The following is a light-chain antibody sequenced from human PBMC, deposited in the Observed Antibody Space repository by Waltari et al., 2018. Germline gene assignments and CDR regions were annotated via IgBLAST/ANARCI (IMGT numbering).Light chain of an antibody. J-gene: IGKJ1*01. CDR1: QDISNW. CDR2: TGS. CDR3: QQASGLPWT. V-gene: IGKV1-12*01. Sequence: DIQMTQSPSSVSASVGDRVTITCRASQDISNWLAWYQQKSGKAPKLLIHTGSTLQIGVPPRFSGSGSGTDFTLTISSLQPEDFATYFCQQASGLPWTFGQGTKVEIK.